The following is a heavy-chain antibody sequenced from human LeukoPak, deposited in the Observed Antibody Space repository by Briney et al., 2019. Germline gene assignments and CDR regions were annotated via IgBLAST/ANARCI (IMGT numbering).Heavy chain of an antibody. CDR2: ISGSGGST. J-gene: IGHJ4*02. CDR3: AKASGSYDSFDY. D-gene: IGHD1-26*01. Sequence: GGSLRLSCAASGFTFSSYAMSWVRQAPGKGLEWVSAISGSGGSTYYADSVKGRFTISRDNSKNSLYLQMNSLRAEDTALYYCAKASGSYDSFDYWGQGTLVTVSS. V-gene: IGHV3-23*01. CDR1: GFTFSSYA.